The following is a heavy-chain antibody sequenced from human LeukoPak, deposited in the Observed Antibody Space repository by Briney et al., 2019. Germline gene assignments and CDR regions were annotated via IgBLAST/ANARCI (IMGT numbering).Heavy chain of an antibody. J-gene: IGHJ6*02. CDR3: ARDSDGMSV. CDR2: ISYDGINK. V-gene: IGHV3-30*03. Sequence: GGSLRLSCAASRFTFSTYGMHRVRQAPGKGLEWVALISYDGINKYYADSVKGRFTISRDNSKSTLYLQMSSLRAEDTAVYYCARDSDGMSVWGLGTTVTVSS. CDR1: RFTFSTYG.